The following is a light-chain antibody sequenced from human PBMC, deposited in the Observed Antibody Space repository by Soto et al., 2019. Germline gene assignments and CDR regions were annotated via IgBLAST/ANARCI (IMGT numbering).Light chain of an antibody. J-gene: IGLJ1*01. Sequence: QSALTQPPSVSGAPGQRVTISCTGSSPNIGAGYDVHWYQQRPGTAPKLLIFGNTNRPSGVPDRFSGSKSGTSASLAITGLQAEDEGDYYCQSYDSTLSARYVFGTGTKVTVL. CDR1: SPNIGAGYD. V-gene: IGLV1-40*01. CDR3: QSYDSTLSARYV. CDR2: GNT.